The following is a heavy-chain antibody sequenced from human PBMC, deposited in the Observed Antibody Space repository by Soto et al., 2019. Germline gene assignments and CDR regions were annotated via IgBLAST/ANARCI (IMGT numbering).Heavy chain of an antibody. D-gene: IGHD5-12*01. J-gene: IGHJ6*02. CDR2: ISNDGTNK. CDR1: GFTFSNYA. Sequence: PGGSLRLSCAASGFTFSNYAMYWVRQAPGKGLEWVAVISNDGTNKYYADSVKGRFTISRDNSKTTLYLQMNSLRAEDTAVYYCARDQMGGYSGYDYAYYYYYFMDVWGQGTTVTVS. CDR3: ARDQMGGYSGYDYAYYYYYFMDV. V-gene: IGHV3-30-3*01.